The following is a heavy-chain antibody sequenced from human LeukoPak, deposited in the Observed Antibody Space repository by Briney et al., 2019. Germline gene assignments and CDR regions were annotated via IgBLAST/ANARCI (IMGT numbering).Heavy chain of an antibody. CDR1: GFTFINYG. J-gene: IGHJ4*02. CDR3: AKISTVTLNFDY. D-gene: IGHD4-17*01. V-gene: IGHV3-23*01. CDR2: ISGNGANT. Sequence: GGSLRLSCAATGFTFINYGMSWVRQAPGKGLEWVSAISGNGANTFYADSVKGRFTTSRDNSENTLNLQMHSLRAEDTAVYYCAKISTVTLNFDYWGQGTLVTVSS.